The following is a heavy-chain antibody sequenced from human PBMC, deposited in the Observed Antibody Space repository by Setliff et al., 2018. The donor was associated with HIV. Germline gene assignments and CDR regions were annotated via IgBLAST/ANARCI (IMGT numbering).Heavy chain of an antibody. CDR2: IKQDGSER. CDR3: ARDLRPVLWPVFGGHWYFDL. Sequence: PGGSLRLSCAASGFTFSTSNMNWVRQAPGKGLEWVANIKQDGSERYYLGSVKGRFTIFRDNAKNSLYVQMNSLRAEDTAVYYCARDLRPVLWPVFGGHWYFDLWGRGTLVTVSS. J-gene: IGHJ2*01. V-gene: IGHV3-7*01. D-gene: IGHD3-10*01. CDR1: GFTFSTSN.